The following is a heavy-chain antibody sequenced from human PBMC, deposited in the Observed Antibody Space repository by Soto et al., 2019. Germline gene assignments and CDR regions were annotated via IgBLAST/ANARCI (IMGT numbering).Heavy chain of an antibody. J-gene: IGHJ3*02. D-gene: IGHD3-10*01. CDR1: GYTFTSYG. CDR3: ARDRARGGAFDI. V-gene: IGHV1-18*01. Sequence: ASVKFSCKASGYTFTSYGISWVRQAPGQGLEWMGWISAYNGNTNYAQKLQGRVTMTTDTSTSTAYMELRSLRSDDTAVYYCARDRARGGAFDIWGQGTMVTVSS. CDR2: ISAYNGNT.